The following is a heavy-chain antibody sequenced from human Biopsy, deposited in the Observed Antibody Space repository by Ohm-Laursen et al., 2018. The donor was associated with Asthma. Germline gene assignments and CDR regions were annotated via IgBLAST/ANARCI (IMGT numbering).Heavy chain of an antibody. CDR2: INPSGGST. Sequence: ASVKVSCKASGYTFTSYYMHWVRHPPGQGLEWMGIINPSGGSTSYAQKFQCRVTMTRDTSTSTVYMELSSLRSEDTAVYYCARAGALIMGATMGYWGQGTVVTVSS. CDR1: GYTFTSYY. D-gene: IGHD1-26*01. J-gene: IGHJ4*02. CDR3: ARAGALIMGATMGY. V-gene: IGHV1-46*01.